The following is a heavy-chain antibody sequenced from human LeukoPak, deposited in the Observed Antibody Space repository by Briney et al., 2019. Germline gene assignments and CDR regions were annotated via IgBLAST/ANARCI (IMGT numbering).Heavy chain of an antibody. CDR2: ISDSGDTT. V-gene: IGHV3-23*01. D-gene: IGHD2-2*02. CDR1: GFTFRSYT. J-gene: IGHJ4*02. CDR3: ARPDCSSTSCYTLEY. Sequence: GGSLRLSCAASGFTFRSYTMRWVRQAPGKGLEWISAISDSGDTTDYADSVRGRFTVSRDNAKDTLYLQMNSLRAEDTAVYYCARPDCSSTSCYTLEYWGQGILVTVSS.